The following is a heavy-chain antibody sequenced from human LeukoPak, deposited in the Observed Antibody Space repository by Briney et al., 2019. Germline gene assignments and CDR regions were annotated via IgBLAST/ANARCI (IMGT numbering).Heavy chain of an antibody. CDR2: IFPAYSDT. Sequence: GESLKISCEGSGYNFTNYWIGWVRQAPGKGLEWMGIIFPAYSDTKYSPSFQGQVTISADKSITIPYLQWIILNASDTDMYYCARQAYSTKTNRFLLEYYYLDSWGQGTLVTVSS. V-gene: IGHV5-51*01. CDR1: GYNFTNYW. CDR3: ARQAYSTKTNRFLLEYYYLDS. J-gene: IGHJ4*02. D-gene: IGHD3-3*01.